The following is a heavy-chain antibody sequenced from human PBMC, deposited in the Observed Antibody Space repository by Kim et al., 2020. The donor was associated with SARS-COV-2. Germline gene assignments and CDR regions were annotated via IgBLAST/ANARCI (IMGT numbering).Heavy chain of an antibody. J-gene: IGHJ4*02. CDR3: VRTGEIRNDY. V-gene: IGHV3-74*01. CDR2: INIDGSVT. Sequence: GGSLRLSCEVSGFSFSDFWMHWVRQVPGKGLVWLSRINIDGSVTDYADSVRGRFTISRDNAKNTLYLQMNGLRDDDTAVYYCVRTGEIRNDYWGQGTLVIVSS. D-gene: IGHD3-16*01. CDR1: GFSFSDFW.